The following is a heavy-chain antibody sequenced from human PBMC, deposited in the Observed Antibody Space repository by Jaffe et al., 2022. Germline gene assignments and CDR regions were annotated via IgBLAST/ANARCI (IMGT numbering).Heavy chain of an antibody. CDR2: INHSGST. J-gene: IGHJ4*02. Sequence: QVQLQQWGAGLLKPSETLSLTCAVYGGSFSGYYWSWIRQPPGKGLEWIGEINHSGSTNYNPSLKSRVTISVDTSKNQFSLKLSSVTAADTAVYYCARGSAAGTVHLYYFDYWGQGTLVTVSS. D-gene: IGHD6-13*01. CDR1: GGSFSGYY. V-gene: IGHV4-34*01. CDR3: ARGSAAGTVHLYYFDY.